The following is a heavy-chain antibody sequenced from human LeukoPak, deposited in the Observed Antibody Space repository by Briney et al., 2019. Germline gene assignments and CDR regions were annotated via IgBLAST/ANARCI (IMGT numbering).Heavy chain of an antibody. CDR1: GGSLSSYS. CDR2: IIEKGNA. CDR3: ARGYYPPRWYFDL. V-gene: IGHV4-34*01. Sequence: PSETLSLTCALYGGSLSSYSWSWTWIRQTPERGLEWIGEIIEKGNANYNPSLKSRVTIDLDPSKNQFSLKLTSMTAADTAMYYCARGYYPPRWYFDLWGRGTLVTVSS. D-gene: IGHD3-10*01. J-gene: IGHJ2*01.